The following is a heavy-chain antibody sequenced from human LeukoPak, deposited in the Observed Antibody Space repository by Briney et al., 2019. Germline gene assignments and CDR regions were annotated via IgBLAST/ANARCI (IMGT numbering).Heavy chain of an antibody. CDR1: GGSITNYY. CDR2: IYYTGST. J-gene: IGHJ4*02. V-gene: IGHV4-59*08. CDR3: ARHADSGFGQLAFDY. D-gene: IGHD3-10*01. Sequence: SETLSLTCTVSGGSITNYYWSWIRQPPGKGLEWIAYIYYTGSTNYNPSLKSRVTISVDTSKNQFSLKLSSVTAADTAVYYCARHADSGFGQLAFDYWGQGTLVTVSS.